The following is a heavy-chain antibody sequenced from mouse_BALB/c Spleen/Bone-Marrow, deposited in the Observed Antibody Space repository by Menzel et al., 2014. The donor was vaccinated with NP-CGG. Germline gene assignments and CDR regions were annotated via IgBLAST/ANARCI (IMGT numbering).Heavy chain of an antibody. V-gene: IGHV1-74*01. J-gene: IGHJ4*01. CDR1: DYTFTSYW. Sequence: QVHLQQPGPELVRPGASVKMSCKASDYTFTSYWMHWVKQRPGQGLEWIGMIDPSNSETRLDQKFKDKATLNVDKSSNTAYMHLSSLTSEDSAVYYGARTFQPRRAMDYWGQGSSVTVSS. CDR3: ARTFQPRRAMDY. CDR2: IDPSNSET. D-gene: IGHD6-1*01.